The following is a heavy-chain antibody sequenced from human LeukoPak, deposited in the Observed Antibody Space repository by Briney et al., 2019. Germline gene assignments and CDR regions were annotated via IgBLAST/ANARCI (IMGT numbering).Heavy chain of an antibody. V-gene: IGHV3-74*01. CDR2: INNDGSST. J-gene: IGHJ3*01. Sequence: GGALRLSCAASGFTLSSYWMHWVRQAPGKGLVWVSLINNDGSSTRYADFVKGRFTISRDNAKNTLYLQMNSLRVEDTAVYYCARPTLRWGQGTTVTVSS. CDR3: ARPTLR. CDR1: GFTLSSYW. D-gene: IGHD6-6*01.